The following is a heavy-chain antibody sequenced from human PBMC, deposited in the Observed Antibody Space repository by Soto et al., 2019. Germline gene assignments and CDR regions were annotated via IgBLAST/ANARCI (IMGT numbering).Heavy chain of an antibody. Sequence: GGSLRLSCAASGFTFSSYGMHWVRQAPGKGLEWVAVISYDGSNKYYADSVKGRFTISRDNSKNTLYLQMNSLRAEDTAVYYCAKRRPAASVDYYFDYWGQGTLVTVSS. D-gene: IGHD2-15*01. V-gene: IGHV3-30*18. CDR1: GFTFSSYG. J-gene: IGHJ4*02. CDR3: AKRRPAASVDYYFDY. CDR2: ISYDGSNK.